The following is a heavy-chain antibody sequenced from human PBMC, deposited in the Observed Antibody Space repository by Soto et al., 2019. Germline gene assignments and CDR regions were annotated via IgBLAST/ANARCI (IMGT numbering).Heavy chain of an antibody. CDR1: GYTFTSYG. V-gene: IGHV1-18*04. Sequence: ASVKVSCKASGYTFTSYGISWARQAPGQGLEWMGWISAYNGNTNYAQKLQGRVTMTTDTSTSTAYMELRSLRSDDTAVYYCARSYSSSWYGYYFDYWGQGTLVTVSS. D-gene: IGHD6-13*01. J-gene: IGHJ4*02. CDR3: ARSYSSSWYGYYFDY. CDR2: ISAYNGNT.